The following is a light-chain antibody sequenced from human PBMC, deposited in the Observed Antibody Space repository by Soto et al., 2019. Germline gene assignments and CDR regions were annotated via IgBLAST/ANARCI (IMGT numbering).Light chain of an antibody. J-gene: IGKJ3*01. CDR2: DAS. CDR1: QDISNY. CDR3: QQYDNLRIT. V-gene: IGKV1-33*01. Sequence: DIQMTQSPSSLSASVGDRVTITCQASQDISNYLNWYQQKPGKAPKLLIYDASNLATGVPSRFSGSGSGTDFTFTISSLQPEDIATYYCQQYDNLRITFGPGTKVDIK.